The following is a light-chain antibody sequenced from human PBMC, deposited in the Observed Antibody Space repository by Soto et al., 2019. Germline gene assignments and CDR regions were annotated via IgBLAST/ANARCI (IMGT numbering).Light chain of an antibody. V-gene: IGKV3-20*01. CDR3: YQYGSTPPT. Sequence: EIVLTQSPGTLSLPPGERATLSCRASQSVSSSYLAWYQQKPGQAPRLLIWGVSNRATGIPDRFSGSGSGTDFTLTISRLEPEDFVVFYCYQYGSTPPTFGQGTKVDIK. CDR1: QSVSSSY. CDR2: GVS. J-gene: IGKJ1*01.